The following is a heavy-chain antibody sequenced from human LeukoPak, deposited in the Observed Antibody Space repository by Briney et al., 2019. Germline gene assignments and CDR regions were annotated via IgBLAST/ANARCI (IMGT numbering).Heavy chain of an antibody. CDR3: AAPLTMITLNVFDI. CDR2: IVVGSGNT. Sequence: ASVKVSCKASGFTFTSSAMQWVRQARGQRLEWIGWIVVGSGNTNYAQKFQERVTITRDMSTSTAYMELSSLRSEDTAVYYCAAPLTMITLNVFDIWGQGTMVTFSS. D-gene: IGHD3-22*01. CDR1: GFTFTSSA. V-gene: IGHV1-58*02. J-gene: IGHJ3*02.